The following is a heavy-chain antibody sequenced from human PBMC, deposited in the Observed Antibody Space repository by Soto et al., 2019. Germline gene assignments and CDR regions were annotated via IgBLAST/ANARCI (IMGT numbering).Heavy chain of an antibody. CDR3: ARGYRGSTPVTYLDY. CDR2: TNPSGGST. J-gene: IGHJ4*02. D-gene: IGHD4-17*01. Sequence: ASVKVSCKASGYTFTSYYMHWVRQAPGQGLEWMGITNPSGGSTSYAQKFQGRVTMTRDTSTSTVYMELSSLRSEDTAVYYCARGYRGSTPVTYLDYWGQGTLVTVSS. CDR1: GYTFTSYY. V-gene: IGHV1-46*01.